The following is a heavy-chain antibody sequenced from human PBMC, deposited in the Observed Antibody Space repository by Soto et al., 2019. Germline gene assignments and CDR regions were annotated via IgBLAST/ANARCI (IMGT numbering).Heavy chain of an antibody. Sequence: QLQLQESGPGLVKPSETLSLTCTVSGGSISSSSYYWGWIRQPPGKGLEWIGSIYYSGSTYYNPSHKSRVTISVDTSKNQFSLKLSSVTAADTAVYYCASQASPYYYYGMDVWGQGTTVTVSS. CDR2: IYYSGST. J-gene: IGHJ6*02. CDR1: GGSISSSSYY. V-gene: IGHV4-39*01. CDR3: ASQASPYYYYGMDV.